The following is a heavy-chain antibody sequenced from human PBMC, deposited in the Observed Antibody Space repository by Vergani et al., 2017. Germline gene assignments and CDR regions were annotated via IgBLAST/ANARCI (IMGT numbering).Heavy chain of an antibody. CDR2: ISTTSDTI. V-gene: IGHV3-48*01. Sequence: DVQLVESGGDLVQPGGSLRLSCAASGFTFSSYSMNWVRQAPGKGLEWISYISTTSDTIYYADSVRGRFTISRDNAKNSLYLQMNSLRAEDMALYYCAKDKHYYASSGIFDYWVQGTRVAVSS. J-gene: IGHJ4*02. D-gene: IGHD3-22*01. CDR1: GFTFSSYS. CDR3: AKDKHYYASSGIFDY.